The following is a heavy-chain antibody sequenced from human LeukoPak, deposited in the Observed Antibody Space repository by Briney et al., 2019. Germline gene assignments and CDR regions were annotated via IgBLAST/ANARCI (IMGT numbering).Heavy chain of an antibody. CDR1: EFTFSSYS. CDR3: ARGAGYCSSSSCHLWSDY. V-gene: IGHV3-21*01. Sequence: PGGSLRLSCASSEFTFSSYSMNWVRQAPGRGLEWVSSISSSSNIYYADSVKGRFAISRDNAKNELYLQTNSLRAEDTAVYYCARGAGYCSSSSCHLWSDYWGQGTLVTVSS. D-gene: IGHD2-2*01. CDR2: ISSSSNI. J-gene: IGHJ4*02.